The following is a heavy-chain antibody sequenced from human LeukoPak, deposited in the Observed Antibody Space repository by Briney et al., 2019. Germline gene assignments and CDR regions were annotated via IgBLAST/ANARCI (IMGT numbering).Heavy chain of an antibody. D-gene: IGHD5-24*01. CDR3: AGAEGWLQPLDY. J-gene: IGHJ4*02. Sequence: PGRSLRLSCAASGFTFSSYGMHWVRQAPGKGLEGVAVIWYDGSNKYYADSVKGRFTISRDNSENTLYLQMNSLRAEDTAVYYCAGAEGWLQPLDYWGQGTLVTVSS. V-gene: IGHV3-33*01. CDR1: GFTFSSYG. CDR2: IWYDGSNK.